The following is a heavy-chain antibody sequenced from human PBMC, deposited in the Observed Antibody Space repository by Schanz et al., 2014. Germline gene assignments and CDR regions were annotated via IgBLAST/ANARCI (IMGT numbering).Heavy chain of an antibody. J-gene: IGHJ4*02. CDR3: AKQIHYDILTVTRN. V-gene: IGHV3-21*04. CDR2: ISSSGSYI. Sequence: EVQLVGSGGGLIQPGGSLRLSCTASGFAFSSYSMNWVRQAPGKGLEWVSSISSSGSYIHYADSVKGRFTISRDNAKNTLYLQMNSLRAEDTAVYYCAKQIHYDILTVTRNWGQGTLVTVSS. CDR1: GFAFSSYS. D-gene: IGHD3-9*01.